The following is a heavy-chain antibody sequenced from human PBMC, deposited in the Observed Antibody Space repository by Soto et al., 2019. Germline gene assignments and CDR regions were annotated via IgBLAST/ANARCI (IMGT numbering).Heavy chain of an antibody. J-gene: IGHJ4*02. CDR2: IYWDDDK. CDR3: AHSLIPNWGSRGAFDY. D-gene: IGHD7-27*01. Sequence: QITLKESGPTLVKPTQTLTLTCTFSGFSLSTSGVGVGWIRQPPGKALEWLALIYWDDDKRYSPSLKSRLTINNDTSKNQVVLTMTNMDPVDTATYYCAHSLIPNWGSRGAFDYWGQGTLVTVSS. CDR1: GFSLSTSGVG. V-gene: IGHV2-5*02.